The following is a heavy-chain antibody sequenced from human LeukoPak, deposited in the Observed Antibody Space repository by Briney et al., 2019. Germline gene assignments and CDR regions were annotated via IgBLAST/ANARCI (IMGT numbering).Heavy chain of an antibody. Sequence: TGGSLRLSCAASGFTFSSYGMHWVPQAPGKGLEWVAFIRYDGSNKYYADSVKGRFTISRDNSKNTMYLQMNSLRAEDTAVYYCAKGGLGYCSSTSCHYLIDHWGQGTLVTVSS. CDR2: IRYDGSNK. CDR3: AKGGLGYCSSTSCHYLIDH. V-gene: IGHV3-30*02. J-gene: IGHJ4*02. D-gene: IGHD2-2*01. CDR1: GFTFSSYG.